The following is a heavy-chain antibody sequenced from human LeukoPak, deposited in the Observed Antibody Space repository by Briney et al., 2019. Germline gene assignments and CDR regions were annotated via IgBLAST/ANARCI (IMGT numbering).Heavy chain of an antibody. D-gene: IGHD6-19*01. CDR3: AREARFEEQWLVRRSSDAFDI. CDR1: GYTFTSYG. J-gene: IGHJ3*02. V-gene: IGHV1-18*01. Sequence: ASVKVSCKASGYTFTSYGISWVRQAPGQGLEWMGWISAYNGNTNYAQKLQGRVTMTTDTSTSTAYMELRSLRSDDTAVYYCAREARFEEQWLVRRSSDAFDIWGQGTMVTVSS. CDR2: ISAYNGNT.